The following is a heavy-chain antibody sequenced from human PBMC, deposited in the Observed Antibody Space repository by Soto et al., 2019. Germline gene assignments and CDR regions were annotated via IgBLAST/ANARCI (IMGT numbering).Heavy chain of an antibody. V-gene: IGHV1-2*04. D-gene: IGHD2-15*01. CDR1: GYTFTGYY. Sequence: QVQLVQSGAEVKKPGASVKVSCKASGYTFTGYYMHWVRQAPGQGLEWMGWINPNSGGTNYAQKFQGWVTMTRDTSISTAYMELSRLRSDDTAVHYCARDRQYCSGGSCYPYYMDVWGKGTTVTVSS. CDR3: ARDRQYCSGGSCYPYYMDV. CDR2: INPNSGGT. J-gene: IGHJ6*03.